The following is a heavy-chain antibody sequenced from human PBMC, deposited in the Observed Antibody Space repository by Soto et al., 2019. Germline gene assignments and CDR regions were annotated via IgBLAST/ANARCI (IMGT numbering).Heavy chain of an antibody. V-gene: IGHV4-59*01. CDR1: GGSINIYY. D-gene: IGHD3-22*01. CDR3: ERGLHYYDTSAQYPHWAFDI. Sequence: SETLSLTCTVSGGSINIYYWTWIRQPPWKGLEWIGYMHYSGSTNYNPSLKSRVTISVDTSNNQLSLKLSSVTASDEAVYYCERGLHYYDTSAQYPHWAFDIWGQGTMVTVSS. CDR2: MHYSGST. J-gene: IGHJ3*02.